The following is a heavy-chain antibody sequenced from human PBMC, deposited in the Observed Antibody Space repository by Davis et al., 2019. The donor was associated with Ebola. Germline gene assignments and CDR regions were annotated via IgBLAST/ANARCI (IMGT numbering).Heavy chain of an antibody. CDR2: INHSGST. D-gene: IGHD2-2*01. V-gene: IGHV4-34*01. J-gene: IGHJ5*02. Sequence: PSETLSLTCAVYGGSFSGYYWSWIRQPPGKGLEWIGEINHSGSTNYNPSLKSRVTISVDTSKNQFSLKLSSVTAADTAVYYCAALGNCSSTSCPPDGFDPWGQGTLVTVSS. CDR3: AALGNCSSTSCPPDGFDP. CDR1: GGSFSGYY.